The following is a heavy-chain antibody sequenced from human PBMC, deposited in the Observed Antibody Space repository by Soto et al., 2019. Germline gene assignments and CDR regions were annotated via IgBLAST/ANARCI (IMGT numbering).Heavy chain of an antibody. V-gene: IGHV3-23*01. CDR2: VSATAGTT. J-gene: IGHJ4*02. CDR3: AKDISMTTVTTFDY. Sequence: GGSRRLSCAASGFTFSSYAMSGVRQAPGKGLEWVSLVSATAGTTYYADSVKGRFTISRDNSRNTLYLQMNSLRAEDTAVYYCAKDISMTTVTTFDYWGQGTLVTVSS. CDR1: GFTFSSYA. D-gene: IGHD4-17*01.